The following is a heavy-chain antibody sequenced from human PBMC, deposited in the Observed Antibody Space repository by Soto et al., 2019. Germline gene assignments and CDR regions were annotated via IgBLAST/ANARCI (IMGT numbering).Heavy chain of an antibody. CDR1: GYTFTSYG. D-gene: IGHD3-22*01. J-gene: IGHJ3*02. Sequence: ASVKVSCKASGYTFTSYGISWVRQAPGQGLEWMGWISANNGNTNYAQKLQGRVTMTTDKSTSTAYMELRSLRSDDTAGYYCAGRLCYDSSGYYCDAFDIWGQGTMVTVSS. CDR2: ISANNGNT. V-gene: IGHV1-18*01. CDR3: AGRLCYDSSGYYCDAFDI.